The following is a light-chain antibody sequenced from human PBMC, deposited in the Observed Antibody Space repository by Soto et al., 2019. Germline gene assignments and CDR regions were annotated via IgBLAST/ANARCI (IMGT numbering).Light chain of an antibody. V-gene: IGLV2-18*02. J-gene: IGLJ1*01. Sequence: QSLLAQPPSVSGSPGQSVAISCTGTSSDVGSYNRVSWHQQPPGTAPKLMIYDVSDRPPGVPDRFSGSKSGNTASLTISGLQAEDEADYYCSSYTSSSTYVFGTGTKVTVL. CDR1: SSDVGSYNR. CDR2: DVS. CDR3: SSYTSSSTYV.